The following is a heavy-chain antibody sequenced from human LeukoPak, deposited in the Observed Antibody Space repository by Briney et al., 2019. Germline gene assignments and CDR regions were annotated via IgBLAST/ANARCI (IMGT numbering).Heavy chain of an antibody. Sequence: GGSLRLSCAASGFTFSSYAMHWVRQAPGKGLECVSAISDSGDKTDYADSVRGRFTIYRDNSKDTLYLQMNSLGAADTAVYYCAKDGGGYCNNSSCWGQGTLVTVSS. CDR1: GFTFSSYA. J-gene: IGHJ4*02. CDR3: AKDGGGYCNNSSC. V-gene: IGHV3-23*01. D-gene: IGHD2-2*01. CDR2: ISDSGDKT.